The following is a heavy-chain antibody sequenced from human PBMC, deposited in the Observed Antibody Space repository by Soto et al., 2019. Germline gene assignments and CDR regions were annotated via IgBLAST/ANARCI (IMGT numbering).Heavy chain of an antibody. J-gene: IGHJ5*02. V-gene: IGHV3-21*01. D-gene: IGHD6-6*01. CDR1: GFTFSSYS. Sequence: GSLRLSCAASGFTFSSYSMNWVRQAPGKGLEWVSSISSGSSYKYYADSVEGRFTISRDNAKNSLSLQMNSLTAEDTAVYYCARGQGSIAARPENWFDPWGQGTLVTVSS. CDR2: ISSGSSYK. CDR3: ARGQGSIAARPENWFDP.